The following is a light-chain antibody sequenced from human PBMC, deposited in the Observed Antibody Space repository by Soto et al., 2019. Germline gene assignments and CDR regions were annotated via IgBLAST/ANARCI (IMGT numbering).Light chain of an antibody. CDR2: EVS. J-gene: IGLJ1*01. V-gene: IGLV2-18*02. CDR1: SSDVGSYNR. Sequence: QSALTQPPSVSGSPGQSVTISCTGTSSDVGSYNRVSWYQQPPGTAPKLMIYEVSNRPSGVPDRFSGSKSGNTASLTISRLQAEDEADYYCNSYTSSSTYVFGTGTKVTVL. CDR3: NSYTSSSTYV.